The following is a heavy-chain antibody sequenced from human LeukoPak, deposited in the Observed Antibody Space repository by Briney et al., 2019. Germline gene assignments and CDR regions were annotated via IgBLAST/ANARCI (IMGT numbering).Heavy chain of an antibody. D-gene: IGHD4-17*01. CDR2: MNPNSGNT. V-gene: IGHV1-8*01. J-gene: IGHJ4*02. CDR1: GYTFTSYD. CDR3: ARGVGSTTVTTLEYYFDY. Sequence: ASVKVSCKASGYTFTSYDINWVRQATGQGLEWMGWMNPNSGNTGYAQKFQGRVTMTRNTSISTACMELSSLRSEDTAVYYCARGVGSTTVTTLEYYFDYWGQGTLVTVSS.